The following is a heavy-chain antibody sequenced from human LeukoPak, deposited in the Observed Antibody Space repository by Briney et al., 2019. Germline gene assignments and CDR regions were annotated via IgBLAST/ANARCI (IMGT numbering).Heavy chain of an antibody. CDR2: IYYSGST. D-gene: IGHD3-10*01. V-gene: IGHV4-59*12. J-gene: IGHJ4*02. CDR1: GGSISSYY. CDR3: ASYYGSGNDY. Sequence: SETLSLTCTVSGGSISSYYWSWIRQPPGKGLEWIGYIYYSGSTNYNPSLKSRVTISVDTSKNQFSLKLSSVTAADTAVYYCASYYGSGNDYWGQGTLVTVSS.